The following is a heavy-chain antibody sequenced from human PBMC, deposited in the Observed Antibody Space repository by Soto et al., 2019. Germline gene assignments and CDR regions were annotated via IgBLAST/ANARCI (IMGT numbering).Heavy chain of an antibody. D-gene: IGHD3-3*01. Sequence: SETLSLTCTASGGSISSYYWSWIRQPAGKGLEWIGRIYTSGSTNYNPSLKSRVTMSVDTSKNQFSLKLSSVTAADTAVYYCARAAFWSGYLRGFDYWGQGTLVTVSS. J-gene: IGHJ4*02. V-gene: IGHV4-4*07. CDR3: ARAAFWSGYLRGFDY. CDR1: GGSISSYY. CDR2: IYTSGST.